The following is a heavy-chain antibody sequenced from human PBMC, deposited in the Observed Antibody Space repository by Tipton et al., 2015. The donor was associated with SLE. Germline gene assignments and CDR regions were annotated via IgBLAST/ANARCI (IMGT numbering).Heavy chain of an antibody. CDR1: GGSISSGGYY. D-gene: IGHD3-16*01. CDR3: ARHAVPGPRFDDRRSWGIVP. V-gene: IGHV4-31*03. J-gene: IGHJ5*02. Sequence: TLSLTCTVSGGSISSGGYYWTWIRQLPGKGLEWIGYIYNSGGTDYNPSLKSRVTISADTSKNHFSLNLSSVTAADTAVYYCARHAVPGPRFDDRRSWGIVPWGQGTLVGVSS. CDR2: IYNSGGT.